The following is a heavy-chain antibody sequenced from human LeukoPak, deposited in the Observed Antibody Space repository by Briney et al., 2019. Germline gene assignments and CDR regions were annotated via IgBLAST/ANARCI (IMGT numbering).Heavy chain of an antibody. J-gene: IGHJ4*02. Sequence: GASVNLSCTASGGTFSSYAISWVRQAPGQGLEWMGGIIPIVGTANYAQKFQGRVTITADNSTTTAYMELSSLRSEDTAVYYCARCLSNYDEYWGQGTLVTVSS. D-gene: IGHD2-2*01. CDR1: GGTFSSYA. CDR3: ARCLSNYDEY. V-gene: IGHV1-69*06. CDR2: IIPIVGTA.